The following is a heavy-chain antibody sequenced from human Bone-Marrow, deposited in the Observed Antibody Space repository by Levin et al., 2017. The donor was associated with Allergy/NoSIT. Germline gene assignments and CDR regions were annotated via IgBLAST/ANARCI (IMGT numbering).Heavy chain of an antibody. J-gene: IGHJ4*02. CDR2: MNPSTNT. V-gene: IGHV1-8*01. Sequence: AASVKVSCKTSGYIFTSFDIIWVRQATGQGLEWMGWMNPSTNTGYSQRFQGRVTMTATTSINTAYMELSSLTSEDTALYFCARAVRGHLLSDFWGQGTQVTVSS. D-gene: IGHD3-10*01. CDR3: ARAVRGHLLSDF. CDR1: GYIFTSFD.